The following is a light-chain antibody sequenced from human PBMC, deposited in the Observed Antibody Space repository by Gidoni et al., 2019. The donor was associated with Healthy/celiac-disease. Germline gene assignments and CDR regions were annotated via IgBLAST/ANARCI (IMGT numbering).Light chain of an antibody. V-gene: IGKV1-5*03. CDR3: QQYNSYPLT. CDR1: QSISSW. J-gene: IGKJ4*01. CDR2: KAS. Sequence: IPMTHSPSTLSASLGDRVTITCRSSQSISSWLAWYQQKPGKAPKLLIYKASSLESGVPSRFSGSGSGTEFTLTISSLQPDDFATYYCQQYNSYPLTFGGGTKVEIK.